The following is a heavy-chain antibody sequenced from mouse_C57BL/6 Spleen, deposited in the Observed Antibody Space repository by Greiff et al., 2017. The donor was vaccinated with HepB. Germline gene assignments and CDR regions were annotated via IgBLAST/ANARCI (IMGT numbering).Heavy chain of an antibody. D-gene: IGHD2-3*01. CDR2: INPNYGTT. J-gene: IGHJ3*01. CDR1: GYSFTDYN. Sequence: VQLKESGPELVKPGASVKISCKASGYSFTDYNMNWVKQSNGKSLEWIGVINPNYGTTSYNQKFKGKATLTVDQSSSTAYMQLNSLTSEDSAVYYCARSVGTYDGYYEFAYWGQGTLVTVSA. CDR3: ARSVGTYDGYYEFAY. V-gene: IGHV1-39*01.